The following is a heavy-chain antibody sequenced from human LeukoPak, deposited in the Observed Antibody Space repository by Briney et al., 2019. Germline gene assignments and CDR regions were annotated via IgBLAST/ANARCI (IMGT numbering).Heavy chain of an antibody. CDR1: GFTFCSYN. CDR3: ARDPTYHYRSGWNYFDY. CDR2: ISSSGSYI. D-gene: IGHD6-19*01. V-gene: IGHV3-21*01. J-gene: IGHJ4*02. Sequence: PGGSLRLSCAASGFTFCSYNMHWVRQAPGKGLEWVSFISSSGSYIYYADSMKGRFTISRDNAKNSLYLQMNSLRAEDTAVYYCARDPTYHYRSGWNYFDYWGQGTLVTVSS.